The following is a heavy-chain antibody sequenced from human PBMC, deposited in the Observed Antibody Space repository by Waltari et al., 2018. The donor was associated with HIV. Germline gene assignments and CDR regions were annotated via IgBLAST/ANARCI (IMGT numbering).Heavy chain of an antibody. CDR1: GGSISSGDYY. V-gene: IGHV4-30-4*08. CDR3: AREFGRYYYGSTDPR. D-gene: IGHD3-10*01. J-gene: IGHJ4*02. CDR2: IYYSGST. Sequence: QVQLQESGPGLVKPSQTLSLTCTVSGGSISSGDYYWSWIRQPPGKGLEWIGYIYYSGSTYYNPSLKSRVTISVDRSKNQFSLKLSSVTAADTAVYYCAREFGRYYYGSTDPRWGQGTLVTVSS.